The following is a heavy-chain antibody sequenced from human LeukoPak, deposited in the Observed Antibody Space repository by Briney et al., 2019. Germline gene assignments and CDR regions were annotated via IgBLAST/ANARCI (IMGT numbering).Heavy chain of an antibody. J-gene: IGHJ4*02. D-gene: IGHD6-13*01. V-gene: IGHV1-2*02. CDR2: INPNSGDT. CDR1: RYTFTGYF. Sequence: SVKASCKASRYTFTGYFIHRVRQAPGQRLECMGWINPNSGDTNYAQKFQGRVTMTRDTSISTAYMELSRLKSDDTAVYYCARGYVAAAGTSDYWGQGTLVTVSP. CDR3: ARGYVAAAGTSDY.